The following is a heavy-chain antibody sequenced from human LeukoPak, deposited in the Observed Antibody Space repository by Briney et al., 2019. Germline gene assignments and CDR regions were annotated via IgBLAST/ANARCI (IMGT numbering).Heavy chain of an antibody. Sequence: HPGRSLRLSCAASGFTFDDYAMHWVRQAPGKGLVWVSRINTDGSSTNYADSVKGRFTISRDNAKNTLYLQMNSLRAEDTAVYYCARQYYHDSSGYPFDYWGQGTLVTVSS. J-gene: IGHJ4*02. CDR2: INTDGSST. V-gene: IGHV3-74*01. CDR1: GFTFDDYA. D-gene: IGHD3-22*01. CDR3: ARQYYHDSSGYPFDY.